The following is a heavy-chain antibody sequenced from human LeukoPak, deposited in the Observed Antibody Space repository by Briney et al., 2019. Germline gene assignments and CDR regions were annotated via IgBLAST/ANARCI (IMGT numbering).Heavy chain of an antibody. V-gene: IGHV1-2*02. Sequence: ASVKVSCKASGYTFTAYYMHWVRQAPGQRLELMGWINPISGSTNYAQKFQGRVTMTRDTSISTAYMELSRLRSDDTAVYYCARDRVVVPAAFDYWGQGTLVTVSS. J-gene: IGHJ4*02. D-gene: IGHD2-2*01. CDR1: GYTFTAYY. CDR2: INPISGST. CDR3: ARDRVVVPAAFDY.